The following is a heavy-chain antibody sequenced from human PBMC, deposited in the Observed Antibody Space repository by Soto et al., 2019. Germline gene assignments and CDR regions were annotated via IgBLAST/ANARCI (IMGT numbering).Heavy chain of an antibody. CDR3: ASKRYSSGWYMDY. CDR1: GYTFTGYY. J-gene: IGHJ4*02. Sequence: GASVKVSCKASGYTFTGYYMHWVRQAPGQGLEWMGWINPNSGGTNYAQKFQGRVTMTRDTSISTAYMELSRLRSDDTAVYYCASKRYSSGWYMDYWGQGTLVTVSS. CDR2: INPNSGGT. D-gene: IGHD6-19*01. V-gene: IGHV1-2*02.